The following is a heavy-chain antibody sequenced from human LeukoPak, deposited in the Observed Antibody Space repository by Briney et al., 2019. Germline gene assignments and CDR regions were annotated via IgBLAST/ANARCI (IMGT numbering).Heavy chain of an antibody. V-gene: IGHV3-49*04. J-gene: IGHJ6*02. CDR3: ARGPILLWIHNGMDV. D-gene: IGHD3-10*01. CDR2: IRSRAYGATT. Sequence: GRSLRLSCRGYGFIFGDHAMSWVRRPPGKGLEWVGFIRSRAYGATTEYAASVEGSFIISRDDSKGIAYLEMNSLETDDTALYYCARGPILLWIHNGMDVWGQGTTVIVSS. CDR1: GFIFGDHA.